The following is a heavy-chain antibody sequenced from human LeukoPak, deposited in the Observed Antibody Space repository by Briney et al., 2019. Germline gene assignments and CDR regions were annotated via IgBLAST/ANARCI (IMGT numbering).Heavy chain of an antibody. Sequence: TSQTLSLTCAISGDSVSSNSAAWNWIRQSPSRGLEWLGRTYYRSKWYNDYAVSVKSRITNNPDTSKNQSSLQLNSVTPEDTAVYYCARGGYYYYGMDVWGQGTTVTVSS. CDR3: ARGGYYYYGMDV. V-gene: IGHV6-1*01. CDR2: TYYRSKWYN. CDR1: GDSVSSNSAA. D-gene: IGHD3-16*01. J-gene: IGHJ6*02.